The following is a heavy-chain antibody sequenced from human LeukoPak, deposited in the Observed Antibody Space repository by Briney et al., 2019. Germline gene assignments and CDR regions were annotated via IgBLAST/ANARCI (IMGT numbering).Heavy chain of an antibody. CDR3: ANGELSSPRGVFDI. V-gene: IGHV4-34*01. CDR1: GGSFSGYY. J-gene: IGHJ3*02. Sequence: SETLSLTCAVYGGSFSGYYWSWIRQPPGKGLEWIGEINHSGSTNYNPSLKSRVTISVDTSKNQFSLKLSSVTAADTAVYYCANGELSSPRGVFDIWGQGTMVTVSS. D-gene: IGHD3-16*02. CDR2: INHSGST.